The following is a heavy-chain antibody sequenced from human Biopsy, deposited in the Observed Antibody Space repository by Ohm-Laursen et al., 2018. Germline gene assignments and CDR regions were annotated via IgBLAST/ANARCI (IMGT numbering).Heavy chain of an antibody. Sequence: ASVKVSCKASGYTFTGYSLHWVRQAPGQGLEWMGWINLTRGGTHYLEKLRGRVTMTRDTSISTAYMEVSSLRSDDTAVYYCAIDGNDCVTDYLKIDQWGQGTLVTVSS. D-gene: IGHD3-9*01. CDR1: GYTFTGYS. J-gene: IGHJ4*02. V-gene: IGHV1-2*02. CDR2: INLTRGGT. CDR3: AIDGNDCVTDYLKIDQ.